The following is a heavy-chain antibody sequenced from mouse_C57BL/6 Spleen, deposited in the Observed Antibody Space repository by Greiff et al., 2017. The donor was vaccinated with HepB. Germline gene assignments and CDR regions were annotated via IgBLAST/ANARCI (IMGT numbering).Heavy chain of an antibody. J-gene: IGHJ2*01. CDR3: ARAYDYDRGSGSYFDY. CDR1: GYSITSGYY. D-gene: IGHD2-4*01. Sequence: EVKLQESGPGLVKPSQSLSLTCSVTGYSITSGYYWNWIRQFPGNKLEWMGYISYDGSNNYNPSLKNRISITRDTSKNQFFLKLNSVTTEDTATYYCARAYDYDRGSGSYFDYWGQGTTLTVSS. V-gene: IGHV3-6*01. CDR2: ISYDGSN.